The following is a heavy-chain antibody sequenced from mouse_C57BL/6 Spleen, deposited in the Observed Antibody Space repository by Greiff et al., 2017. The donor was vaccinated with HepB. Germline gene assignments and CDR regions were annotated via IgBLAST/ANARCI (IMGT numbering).Heavy chain of an antibody. Sequence: QVQLQQPGAELVRPGTSVKLSCKASGYTFTSYWMHWVKQRPGQGLEWIGVIDPSDSYTNYNQKFKGKATLTVDTSSSTAYMQLSSLTSEDSAVYYCARSHYSNYVDYWGQGTTLTASS. D-gene: IGHD2-5*01. CDR3: ARSHYSNYVDY. V-gene: IGHV1-59*01. CDR1: GYTFTSYW. J-gene: IGHJ2*01. CDR2: IDPSDSYT.